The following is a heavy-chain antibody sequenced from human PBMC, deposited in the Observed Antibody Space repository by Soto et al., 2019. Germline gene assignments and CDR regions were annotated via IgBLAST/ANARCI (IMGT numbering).Heavy chain of an antibody. D-gene: IGHD3-10*01. CDR2: ISHDGGT. CDR1: GGSFDDFY. Sequence: SETLSLTCAFYGGSFDDFYWSWVRQSPGKGLEWVGEISHDGGTNYSPSLASRVSISVDTSKNQFSLHLRSVTAADTGLYYCARGQLVWYGDLTPYHRDMDVWGQGTTGTVSS. V-gene: IGHV4-34*01. CDR3: ARGQLVWYGDLTPYHRDMDV. J-gene: IGHJ6*02.